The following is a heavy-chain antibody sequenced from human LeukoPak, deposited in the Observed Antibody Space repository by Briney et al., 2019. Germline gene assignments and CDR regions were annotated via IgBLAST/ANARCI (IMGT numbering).Heavy chain of an antibody. CDR3: ADNTGNSGYAFDI. CDR1: GGTFSSYA. J-gene: IGHJ3*02. CDR2: IISIFGTA. D-gene: IGHD6-25*01. Sequence: SVKVSCKAFGGTFSSYAISWVRQAPGQGLEWMGGIISIFGTANYAQKFQGRVTITADESTSTAYMELSSLRSEDTAVYYCADNTGNSGYAFDIWGQGTMVTVSS. V-gene: IGHV1-69*13.